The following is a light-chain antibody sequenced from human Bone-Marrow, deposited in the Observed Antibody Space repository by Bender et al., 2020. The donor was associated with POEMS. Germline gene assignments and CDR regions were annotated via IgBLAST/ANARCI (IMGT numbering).Light chain of an antibody. CDR1: GSNIGGYP. CDR3: CSYAGSSTWV. CDR2: TNN. V-gene: IGLV1-44*01. J-gene: IGLJ3*02. Sequence: QSVLTQPPSVSGTPGQRVTISCSGSGSNIGGYPVNWYQQLPGTAPRLLIYTNNERPSGVPDRFSASKSGTSASLAISGLQSEDDADYYCCSYAGSSTWVFGGGTKLTVL.